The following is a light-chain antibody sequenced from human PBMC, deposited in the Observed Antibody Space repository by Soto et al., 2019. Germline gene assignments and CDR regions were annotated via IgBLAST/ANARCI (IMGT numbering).Light chain of an antibody. CDR2: DVT. V-gene: IGLV2-14*01. CDR3: SSYTSSSTPYV. J-gene: IGLJ1*01. CDR1: SRDVGGYNY. Sequence: QSALTKPASVSGAPGQSITISCTGTSRDVGGYNYVSGYQQHPVKAPKLMIYDVTNRPSGVSDRFSGSNSGNTASLTISGLQAEDEADYYCSSYTSSSTPYVFGTGTKVTVL.